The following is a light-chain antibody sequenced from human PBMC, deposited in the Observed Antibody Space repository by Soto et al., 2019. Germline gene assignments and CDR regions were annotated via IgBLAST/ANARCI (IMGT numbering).Light chain of an antibody. J-gene: IGKJ1*01. CDR2: AAS. Sequence: EVVLTQSPATQSVSPGERTTLSFSASQTINSHLAWYPQKPGRTPKLLIYAASRRATGITDRFSGSGSGTDFTLTISSLQPDDFATSYCQQYNSDSQTVGQRTKV. CDR1: QTINSH. V-gene: IGKV3D-15*01. CDR3: QQYNSDSQT.